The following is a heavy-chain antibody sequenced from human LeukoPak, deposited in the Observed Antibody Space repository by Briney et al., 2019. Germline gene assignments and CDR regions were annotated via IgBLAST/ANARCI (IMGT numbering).Heavy chain of an antibody. CDR3: AREGLVMPLAFDI. D-gene: IGHD3/OR15-3a*01. Sequence: PGGSLRLSCAASGFTFSSYGMHWVRQAPGKGLEWVAVISYDGSNKYYADSVKGRFTISRDNSKNTLYLQMNSLRAEDTAVYYCAREGLVMPLAFDIWGQGTMVTVSS. V-gene: IGHV3-33*05. CDR1: GFTFSSYG. CDR2: ISYDGSNK. J-gene: IGHJ3*02.